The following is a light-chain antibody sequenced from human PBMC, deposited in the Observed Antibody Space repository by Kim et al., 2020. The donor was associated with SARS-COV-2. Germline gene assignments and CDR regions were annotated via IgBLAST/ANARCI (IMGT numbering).Light chain of an antibody. CDR1: NIGSKN. CDR2: RDS. J-gene: IGLJ2*01. CDR3: QVWASSTVV. Sequence: SYELTQPLSVSVALGQTARITCGGNNIGSKNVHWYQQKPGQAPVLVIYRDSNRPSGIPERFSGSNSGNTATLTISRAQAGDEADYYCQVWASSTVV. V-gene: IGLV3-9*01.